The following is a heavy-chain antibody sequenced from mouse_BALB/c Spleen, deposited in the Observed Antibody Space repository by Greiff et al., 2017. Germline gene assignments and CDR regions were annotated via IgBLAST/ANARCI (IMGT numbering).Heavy chain of an antibody. J-gene: IGHJ2*01. CDR3: ARHEWDGYYFDY. Sequence: EVKLVESGGGLVKPGGSLKLSCAASGFAFSSYDMSWVRQTPEKRLEWVAYISSGGGSTYYPDTVKGRFTISRDNAKNTLYLQMSSLKSEDTAMYYCARHEWDGYYFDYWGQGTTLTVSS. D-gene: IGHD4-1*01. CDR1: GFAFSSYD. V-gene: IGHV5-12-1*01. CDR2: ISSGGGST.